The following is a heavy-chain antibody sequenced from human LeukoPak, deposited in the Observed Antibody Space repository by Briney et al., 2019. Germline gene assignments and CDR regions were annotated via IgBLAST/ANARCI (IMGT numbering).Heavy chain of an antibody. Sequence: SGGSLRLSCAASGFTVGSNYMSWVRQAPGKGLEWVSVIYSGGSTYYADSVEGRFTISRHNSKNTLYLQMNSLRAEDTAVYYCATSYSYGLYYFDYWGQGTLVTVSS. CDR1: GFTVGSNY. J-gene: IGHJ4*02. V-gene: IGHV3-53*01. D-gene: IGHD5-18*01. CDR3: ATSYSYGLYYFDY. CDR2: IYSGGST.